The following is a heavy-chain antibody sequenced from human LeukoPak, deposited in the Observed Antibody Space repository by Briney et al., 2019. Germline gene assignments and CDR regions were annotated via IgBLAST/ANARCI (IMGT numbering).Heavy chain of an antibody. D-gene: IGHD1-26*01. CDR1: GGSFSGYY. Sequence: TSETLSLTCAVYGGSFSGYYWSWIRQPPGKGLEWIGEINHSGSTNYNASLQSRVTISIDTSKNQFSLRLSSVTAADTAMYYCVKSGGYGLIDYWGQGTRVTVSS. J-gene: IGHJ4*02. CDR3: VKSGGYGLIDY. V-gene: IGHV4-34*01. CDR2: INHSGST.